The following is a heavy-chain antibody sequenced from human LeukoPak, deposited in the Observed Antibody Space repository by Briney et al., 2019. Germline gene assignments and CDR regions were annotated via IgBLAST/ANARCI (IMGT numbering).Heavy chain of an antibody. CDR1: GFTFSSYG. Sequence: PGGSLRLSCAASGFTFSSYGMHWVRQAPGKGLEWVAVISYDGSNKYYADSVKGRFTISRDNAKNSLYLQMNSLRAEDTAVYYCARASITMARGELVFYFDYWGQGTLVTVSS. V-gene: IGHV3-30*03. D-gene: IGHD3-10*01. CDR2: ISYDGSNK. CDR3: ARASITMARGELVFYFDY. J-gene: IGHJ4*02.